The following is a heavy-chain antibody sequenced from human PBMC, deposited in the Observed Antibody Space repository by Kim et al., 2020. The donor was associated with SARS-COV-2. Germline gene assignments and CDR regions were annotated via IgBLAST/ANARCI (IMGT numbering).Heavy chain of an antibody. CDR3: ASPIDCSSTSCPPWGYYYGMDV. V-gene: IGHV1-46*01. Sequence: ASVKVSCKASGYTFTSYYMHWVRQAPGQGLEWLGIINPSGGSTSYAQKFQGRVTMTRDTSTSTDYMELSSLRSEDTAVYYCASPIDCSSTSCPPWGYYYGMDVWGQGTTVTVSS. D-gene: IGHD2-2*01. CDR1: GYTFTSYY. CDR2: INPSGGST. J-gene: IGHJ6*02.